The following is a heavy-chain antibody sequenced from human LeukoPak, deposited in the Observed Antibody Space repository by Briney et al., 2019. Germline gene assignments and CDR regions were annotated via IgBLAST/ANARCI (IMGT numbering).Heavy chain of an antibody. CDR2: IYYSGST. J-gene: IGHJ3*02. CDR1: GGSISSYY. V-gene: IGHV4-59*01. Sequence: PSETLSLTCTVSGGSISSYYWSWIRQPPGKGLEWIGYIYYSGSTNYNPSLKSRVTISVDTSKNQFSLKLSSVTAADTAVYYCARGVYYDSGDAFDIWGQGTMATVSS. D-gene: IGHD3-22*01. CDR3: ARGVYYDSGDAFDI.